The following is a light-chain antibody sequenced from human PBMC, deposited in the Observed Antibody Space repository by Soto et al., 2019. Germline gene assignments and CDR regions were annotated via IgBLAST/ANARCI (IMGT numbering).Light chain of an antibody. CDR2: GVS. V-gene: IGKV3-20*01. CDR1: QSVSSSY. CDR3: QQYGSSPLT. Sequence: EIVLTQSPGTLSLSPGERATLSCRASQSVSSSYLAWYQQKPGQAPRLLIYGVSSRATGIPDRFSGSGSGTDFTLNISRLEPEDFAVYYCQQYGSSPLTFGGGTKVDIK. J-gene: IGKJ4*01.